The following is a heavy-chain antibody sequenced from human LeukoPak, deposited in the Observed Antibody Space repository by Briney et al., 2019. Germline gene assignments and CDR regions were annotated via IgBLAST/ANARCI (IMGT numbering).Heavy chain of an antibody. J-gene: IGHJ4*02. Sequence: SETLSLTCTVSGGSISSYYWSWIRQPPGKGLEWIGYIYYSGSTNYNPSLKSRVTISVDTSKNQFSLKLSSVTAADTAVYYCASYQMAGADFDYWGQGTLVTVSS. D-gene: IGHD6-19*01. V-gene: IGHV4-59*01. CDR3: ASYQMAGADFDY. CDR2: IYYSGST. CDR1: GGSISSYY.